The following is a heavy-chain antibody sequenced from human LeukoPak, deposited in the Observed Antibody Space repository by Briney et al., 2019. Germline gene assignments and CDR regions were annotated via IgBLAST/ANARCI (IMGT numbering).Heavy chain of an antibody. J-gene: IGHJ3*02. CDR2: INSDGSST. CDR1: RFTFSTYW. D-gene: IGHD3-22*01. V-gene: IGHV3-74*01. Sequence: GGSLRLSCAASRFTFSTYWMHWVRQAPGKGLVWVSRINSDGSSTGYADSVKGRFTISRDNAKNTLYLQMNSLRAEDTAVYYCARGSGYYSYDAFDIWGQGTMVTVSP. CDR3: ARGSGYYSYDAFDI.